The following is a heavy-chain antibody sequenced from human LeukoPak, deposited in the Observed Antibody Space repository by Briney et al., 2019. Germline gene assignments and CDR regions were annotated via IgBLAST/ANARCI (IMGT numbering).Heavy chain of an antibody. CDR2: IGGSGGST. CDR1: GFTFSSYA. J-gene: IGHJ3*02. V-gene: IGHV3-23*01. Sequence: GGSLRLSCAASGFTFSSYAMCWVREGPGEGLGWVSAIGGSGGSTYYADSVKCRFTISRDNSNNTLYLQMNSLRAEDTAVYYCAKVSCGDPHDAFDIWGQGTMVTVSS. D-gene: IGHD2-21*01. CDR3: AKVSCGDPHDAFDI.